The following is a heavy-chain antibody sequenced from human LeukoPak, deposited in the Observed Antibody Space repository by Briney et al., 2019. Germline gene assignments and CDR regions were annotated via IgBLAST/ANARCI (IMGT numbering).Heavy chain of an antibody. Sequence: SETLSLTCTVSGGSISSSGYYWGWIRQPPGKGLEWIGSIYYSGSTYYNPSLKSRVSISVDTSKNQFSLNLTSVTAADTAVYFCARPGIAATCAFDCWGQGTLVTVPS. CDR3: ARPGIAATCAFDC. V-gene: IGHV4-39*01. CDR2: IYYSGST. D-gene: IGHD6-13*01. CDR1: GGSISSSGYY. J-gene: IGHJ4*02.